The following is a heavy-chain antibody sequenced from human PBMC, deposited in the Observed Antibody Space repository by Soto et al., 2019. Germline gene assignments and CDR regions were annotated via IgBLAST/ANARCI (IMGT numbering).Heavy chain of an antibody. CDR1: GFTFSTYA. V-gene: IGHV3-23*01. Sequence: GGSLRLSCEASGFTFSTYAMSWVRQSPGKGLEWVSGISGSGDRTHYADSVKGRFSISRDNSQNTLHLQMNSLRAEDTAVYYCAKASTYEYVWGSFRYYFDHWGQGALVTVSS. J-gene: IGHJ4*02. CDR2: ISGSGDRT. D-gene: IGHD3-16*02. CDR3: AKASTYEYVWGSFRYYFDH.